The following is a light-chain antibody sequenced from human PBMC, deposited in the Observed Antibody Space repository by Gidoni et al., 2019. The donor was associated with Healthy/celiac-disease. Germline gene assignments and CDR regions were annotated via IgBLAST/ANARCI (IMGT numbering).Light chain of an antibody. J-gene: IGKJ1*01. CDR3: QQYYSYLGT. Sequence: IRITQSPSSLSASTGDRVTITCRASQGISSYLAWYQQTPGKAPKLLIYAASTLQSGVPSRFSGSGSGTDFTINISCRQSEDFATYYCQQYYSYLGTFXXXNKVETK. CDR1: QGISSY. V-gene: IGKV1-8*01. CDR2: AAS.